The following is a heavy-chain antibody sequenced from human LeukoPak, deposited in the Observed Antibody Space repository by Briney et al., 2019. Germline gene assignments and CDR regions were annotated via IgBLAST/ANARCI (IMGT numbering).Heavy chain of an antibody. D-gene: IGHD6-13*01. CDR3: ARGYSSSWVPHCDY. V-gene: IGHV1-18*01. CDR1: GYTFTTYG. CDR2: ISAYYGNT. Sequence: GASVKVSCKASGYTFTTYGISWVRQAPGQGLEWMGWISAYYGNTNYAQKLQGRVTMTTDTSTSTAYMELRSLRSDDTAVYYCARGYSSSWVPHCDYWGQGTLVTVSS. J-gene: IGHJ4*02.